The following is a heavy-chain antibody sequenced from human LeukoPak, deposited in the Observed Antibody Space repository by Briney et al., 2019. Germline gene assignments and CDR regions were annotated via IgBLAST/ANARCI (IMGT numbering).Heavy chain of an antibody. V-gene: IGHV3-48*02. CDR2: IDGPSRSI. D-gene: IGHD5-24*01. CDR3: ARKMAL. J-gene: IGHJ4*02. Sequence: GGSLRLSCAASGFTFNTYAMSWVRQAPGKGLEWVSYIDGPSRSIYYADSVKGRFTVSRDNAKNSLFPQMSSLRDEDTAVYFCARKMALWGQGTLVSVSS. CDR1: GFTFNTYA.